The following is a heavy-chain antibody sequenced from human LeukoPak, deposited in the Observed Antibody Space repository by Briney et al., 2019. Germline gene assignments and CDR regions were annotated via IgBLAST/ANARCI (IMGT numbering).Heavy chain of an antibody. CDR1: GGSISSGGYY. V-gene: IGHV4-31*03. CDR2: IYYSGST. J-gene: IGHJ6*02. D-gene: IGHD3-9*01. Sequence: SQTLSLTCTVSGGSISSGGYYWSWNRQHPGKGLEWIGYIYYSGSTYYNPSLKSRVTISVDTSKNQFSLKLSSVTAADTAVYYCARELFRFFDWLPGGMDGWGQGTTGTVSS. CDR3: ARELFRFFDWLPGGMDG.